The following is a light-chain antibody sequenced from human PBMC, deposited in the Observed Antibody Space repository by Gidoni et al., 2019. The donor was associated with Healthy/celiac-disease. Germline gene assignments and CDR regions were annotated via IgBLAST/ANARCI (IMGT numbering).Light chain of an antibody. CDR1: QSVLYSSNNKNY. V-gene: IGKV4-1*01. CDR3: QQYYSTPQT. CDR2: WAS. Sequence: DIVMTQSPDSLAVSLGERATINCKSSQSVLYSSNNKNYLAWYQQKPVKPPKLLIYWASTRESGVPDRFSGSGSGTDFTLTISSLQAEDVAVYYCQQYYSTPQTFGQGTKLEIK. J-gene: IGKJ2*01.